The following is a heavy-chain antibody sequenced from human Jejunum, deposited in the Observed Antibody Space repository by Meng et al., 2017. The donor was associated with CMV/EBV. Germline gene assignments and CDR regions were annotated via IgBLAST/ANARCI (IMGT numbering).Heavy chain of an antibody. D-gene: IGHD3-16*01. CDR2: ITAMFDKS. Sequence: SRGTFSDSSLHWVRQAPGQGLEWVGRITAMFDKSDYAQKFQGRVTFTADKSANTAYMELTSLRPDDSAVYYCAEIKLGIIHDVFDIWGQGTMVTVSS. J-gene: IGHJ3*02. CDR3: AEIKLGIIHDVFDI. V-gene: IGHV1-69*02. CDR1: RGTFSDSS.